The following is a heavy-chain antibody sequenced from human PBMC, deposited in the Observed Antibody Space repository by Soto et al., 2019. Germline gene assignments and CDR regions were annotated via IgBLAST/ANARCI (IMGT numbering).Heavy chain of an antibody. CDR1: GFTFSSYA. Sequence: PGGSLRLSCAASGFTFSSYAMSWVRQAPGKGLEWVSAISGSGGSTYYADSVKGRFTISRDNSKNTLYLQMNSLRAEDTAVYYCARASGWNDAILSPTDPYYYYGMDVWGQGTTVTVSS. CDR2: ISGSGGST. V-gene: IGHV3-23*01. CDR3: ARASGWNDAILSPTDPYYYYGMDV. D-gene: IGHD1-1*01. J-gene: IGHJ6*02.